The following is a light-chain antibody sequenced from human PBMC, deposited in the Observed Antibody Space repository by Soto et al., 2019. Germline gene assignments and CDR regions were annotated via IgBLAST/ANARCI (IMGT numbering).Light chain of an antibody. V-gene: IGKV1-33*01. Sequence: DIQMTQSPSYLSASVGDRVTITCQASQYISNYLNWYQQEPGKAPKLLIYDASNLETGIPSRFNGSGSGTDFTLTISSLQPGDVATYYCQHYQTLPLTFGGGTKVEIK. CDR2: DAS. CDR3: QHYQTLPLT. CDR1: QYISNY. J-gene: IGKJ4*01.